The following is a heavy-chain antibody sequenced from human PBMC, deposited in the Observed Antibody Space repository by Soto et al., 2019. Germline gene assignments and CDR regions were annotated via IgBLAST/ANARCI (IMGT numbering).Heavy chain of an antibody. CDR1: GFTFSDYW. CDR3: ARTRGYISGYPYYCDY. CDR2: IRQDGSEQ. D-gene: IGHD5-18*01. Sequence: PGGSLRLSCAASGFTFSDYWMSWVRQAPGKGLEWVAYIRQDGSEQNYVDSVKGRFTVSRDNTNNSLYLQMNSLRPEDTAVYYCARTRGYISGYPYYCDYWGQGTLVTVSS. J-gene: IGHJ4*02. V-gene: IGHV3-7*03.